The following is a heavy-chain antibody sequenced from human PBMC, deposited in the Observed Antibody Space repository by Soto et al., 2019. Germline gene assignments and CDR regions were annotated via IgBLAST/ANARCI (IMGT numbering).Heavy chain of an antibody. Sequence: GGSLRLSCAASGFTFSDYYMSWIRQAPGKGLEWVSYISSSGSTIYYADSVKGRFTISRDNAKNSLYLQMNSLRAEDTAVYYCARFLLWFGELLSYYCGMDVWGQGTTVTVSS. J-gene: IGHJ6*02. D-gene: IGHD3-10*01. CDR1: GFTFSDYY. V-gene: IGHV3-11*01. CDR3: ARFLLWFGELLSYYCGMDV. CDR2: ISSSGSTI.